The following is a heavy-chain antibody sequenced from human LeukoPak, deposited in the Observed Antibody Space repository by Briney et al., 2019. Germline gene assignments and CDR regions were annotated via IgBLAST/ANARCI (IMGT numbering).Heavy chain of an antibody. CDR1: GGSISSSSYY. J-gene: IGHJ4*02. D-gene: IGHD3-10*01. Sequence: PSETLSLTCTVSGGSISSSSYYWSWIRQPPGKGLEWIGYIYYSGSTNYNPSLKSRVTISVDTSKNQFSLKLSSVTAADTAVYYCARGGREALWFGESTAYYFDYWGQGTLVTVSS. CDR3: ARGGREALWFGESTAYYFDY. V-gene: IGHV4-61*01. CDR2: IYYSGST.